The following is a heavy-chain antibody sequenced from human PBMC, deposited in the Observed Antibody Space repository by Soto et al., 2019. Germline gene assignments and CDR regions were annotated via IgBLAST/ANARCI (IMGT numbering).Heavy chain of an antibody. D-gene: IGHD3-10*01. CDR3: AREGYGSGSYDYYYYGMDV. CDR2: IYSGGST. Sequence: GGSLRLSCAASGFTVSSNYMIWVRQAPGKGLEWVSVIYSGGSTYYADSVKGRFTISRDNSKNTLYLQMNSLRAEDTAVYYCAREGYGSGSYDYYYYGMDVWGQGTTVTVSS. V-gene: IGHV3-53*01. CDR1: GFTVSSNY. J-gene: IGHJ6*02.